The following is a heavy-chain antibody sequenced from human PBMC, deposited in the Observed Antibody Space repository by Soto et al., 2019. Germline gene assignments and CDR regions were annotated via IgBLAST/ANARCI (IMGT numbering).Heavy chain of an antibody. CDR2: FDPEDGEA. CDR1: GYTLTELS. CDR3: ATFELVPGTPKYDY. V-gene: IGHV1-24*01. Sequence: ASVKVSCKVSGYTLTELSMHWVRQAPGKGLEWMGGFDPEDGEAIYAQKFQGRVTMTEDTSTDTAYMELSSLGSEDTAVYYCATFELVPGTPKYDYWGQGTLVTVSS. D-gene: IGHD6-13*01. J-gene: IGHJ4*02.